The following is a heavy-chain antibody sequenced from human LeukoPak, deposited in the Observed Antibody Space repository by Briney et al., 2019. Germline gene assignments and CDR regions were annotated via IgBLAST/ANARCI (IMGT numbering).Heavy chain of an antibody. J-gene: IGHJ4*02. D-gene: IGHD5-24*01. Sequence: PGGSLRLSCAASGFTFSSYTMSWIRQAPGKGLEWVSYISSSGSTIYYAGSVKGRFTISRDNAKNSLYLQMNSLRAEDTAVYYCARVEMATIPYFDYWGQGTLVTVSS. CDR2: ISSSGSTI. V-gene: IGHV3-48*04. CDR3: ARVEMATIPYFDY. CDR1: GFTFSSYT.